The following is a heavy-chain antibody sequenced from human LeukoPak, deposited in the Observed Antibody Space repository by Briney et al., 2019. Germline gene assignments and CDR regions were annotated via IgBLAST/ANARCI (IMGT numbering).Heavy chain of an antibody. Sequence: GGSLRLAGAASGFTFSSYAMSWVRQAPGKGLEWVSAISGSGGTTYYADSVKGRFTISRDNSKNTLYMQMNSLRAADTAVYYCAKGPYYYGSGSYSPNYYYAMDVWGQGTPVTVSS. CDR1: GFTFSSYA. V-gene: IGHV3-23*01. D-gene: IGHD3-10*01. J-gene: IGHJ6*02. CDR3: AKGPYYYGSGSYSPNYYYAMDV. CDR2: ISGSGGTT.